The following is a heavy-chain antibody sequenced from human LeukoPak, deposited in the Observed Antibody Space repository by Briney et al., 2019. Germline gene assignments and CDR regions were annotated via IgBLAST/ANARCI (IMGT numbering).Heavy chain of an antibody. V-gene: IGHV4-38-2*02. CDR1: GNSISSAYY. CDR2: LYHSGTT. CDR3: ARASYSYDINGWVPFDY. D-gene: IGHD3-22*01. J-gene: IGHJ4*02. Sequence: SETLSLTCTVSGNSISSAYYWGWIRQPPGKGLEWIGSLYHSGTTYYNPSLKSRVTISGDTSKNQFSLRLSSVTAADTAVYYCARASYSYDINGWVPFDYWGQGTLVTVSS.